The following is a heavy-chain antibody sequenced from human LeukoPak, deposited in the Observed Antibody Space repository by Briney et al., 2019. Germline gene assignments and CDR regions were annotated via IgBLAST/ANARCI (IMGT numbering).Heavy chain of an antibody. CDR1: GFNFSSYW. CDR3: ALQRYGDYSNMDV. Sequence: GGSLRLSCAASGFNFSSYWMHWVRQAPGKGLMWVSNINSDGSIIRYADFVKGRFTISRDNAKNTLYLQMNSLRAEDTAVYYCALQRYGDYSNMDVWGQGTTVTVSS. V-gene: IGHV3-74*01. D-gene: IGHD4-17*01. J-gene: IGHJ6*02. CDR2: INSDGSII.